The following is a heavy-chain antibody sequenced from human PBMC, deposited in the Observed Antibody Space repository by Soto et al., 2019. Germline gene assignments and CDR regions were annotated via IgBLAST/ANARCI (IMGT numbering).Heavy chain of an antibody. V-gene: IGHV1-3*01. CDR3: ASDPNDSSAYYHHYYYGMDV. Sequence: ASVKVSCKASGYTFTSYGIHWVRQAPGQRLEWTGWINAGNGNTKYSEKFQGRVTITRDTSASTAYLELGSLRSEDTAVYYCASDPNDSSAYYHHYYYGMDVWGQGTTVTVSS. D-gene: IGHD3-22*01. CDR2: INAGNGNT. J-gene: IGHJ6*02. CDR1: GYTFTSYG.